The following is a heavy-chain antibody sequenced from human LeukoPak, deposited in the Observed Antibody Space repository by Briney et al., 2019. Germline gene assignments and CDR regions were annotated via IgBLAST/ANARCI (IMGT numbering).Heavy chain of an antibody. CDR3: ARALPSPLYSGSYADDFDI. CDR2: ISSSSSYI. D-gene: IGHD1-26*01. Sequence: GGSLRLSCAASGFTFSSYSMNWVRQAPGKGLEWVSSISSSSSYIYYADSVKGRFTISRDNAKNSLYLQMNSLRAEDTAVYYCARALPSPLYSGSYADDFDIWGQGTMVTVSS. CDR1: GFTFSSYS. V-gene: IGHV3-21*01. J-gene: IGHJ3*02.